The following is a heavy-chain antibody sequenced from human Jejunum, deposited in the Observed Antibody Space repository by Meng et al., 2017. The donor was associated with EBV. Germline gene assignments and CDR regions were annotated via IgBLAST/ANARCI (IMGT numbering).Heavy chain of an antibody. V-gene: IGHV1-3*01. D-gene: IGHD2-2*01. Sequence: QVPLVTSGACVKNPGVCVRVSCEASEYVFTTYDLHWVRQAPGQRIEWMGWINGGATSTVYSQNFQGRLTIARDTSARTAFMELSSLTSEDTAVYYCASGPSCSSGSCQEFDYWGQGTLVTVSS. J-gene: IGHJ4*02. CDR2: INGGATST. CDR3: ASGPSCSSGSCQEFDY. CDR1: EYVFTTYD.